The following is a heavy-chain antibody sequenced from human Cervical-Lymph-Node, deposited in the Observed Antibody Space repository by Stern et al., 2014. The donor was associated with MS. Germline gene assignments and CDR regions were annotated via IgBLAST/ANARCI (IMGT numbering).Heavy chain of an antibody. CDR1: GDTFTDYA. CDR3: AREVGSLAMDV. J-gene: IGHJ6*01. Sequence: DQLVESGAEVKKPGSSVRVSCKASGDTFTDYAISWVRQAPGQGPEWMGGITPGFNSADYAQKFQGRLTITADKSRSTAYMELSSLTSEDTAVYYCAREVGSLAMDVWGQGTTVTVSS. V-gene: IGHV1-69*06. D-gene: IGHD1-1*01. CDR2: ITPGFNSA.